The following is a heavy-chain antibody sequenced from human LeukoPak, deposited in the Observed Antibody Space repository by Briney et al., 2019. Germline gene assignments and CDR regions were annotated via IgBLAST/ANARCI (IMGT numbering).Heavy chain of an antibody. D-gene: IGHD6-6*01. J-gene: IGHJ4*02. CDR2: FIPIFGTA. CDR1: GGTFSSYA. Sequence: SVKVSCKASGGTFSSYAISWVRQAPGQGLEWMGGFIPIFGTANYAQKFQGRVTLTADESTSTAYMELSSLRSEHTAVYYCATGLHSSSLKFEYWGQGTLVTVSS. CDR3: ATGLHSSSLKFEY. V-gene: IGHV1-69*13.